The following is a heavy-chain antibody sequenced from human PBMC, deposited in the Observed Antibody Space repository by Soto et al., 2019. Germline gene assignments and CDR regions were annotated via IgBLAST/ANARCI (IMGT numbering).Heavy chain of an antibody. CDR3: ARGRMADYDILTGYGYYYYYMDV. Sequence: SETLSLTCTVSGGSISSYYWSWIRQPPGKGLEWIGYIYYSGSTNYNPSLKSRVTISVDTSKNQFSLKLSSVTAADTAVYYCARGRMADYDILTGYGYYYYYMDVWGKGTTVTVSS. D-gene: IGHD3-9*01. V-gene: IGHV4-59*01. CDR1: GGSISSYY. CDR2: IYYSGST. J-gene: IGHJ6*03.